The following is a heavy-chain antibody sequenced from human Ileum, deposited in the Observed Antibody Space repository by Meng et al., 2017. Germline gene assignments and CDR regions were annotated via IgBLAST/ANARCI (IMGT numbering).Heavy chain of an antibody. CDR3: ARSSLGWPFLPFDY. V-gene: IGHV1-69*02. D-gene: IGHD3-3*01. CDR2: IIPILGIA. Sequence: QVQLVQSGAEVKKPGSSGKVSCKASGGTFSSYTISWVRQAPGQGLEWMGRIIPILGIANYAQKFQGRVTITADKSTSTAYMELSSLRSEDTAVYYCARSSLGWPFLPFDYWGQGTLVTVSS. J-gene: IGHJ4*02. CDR1: GGTFSSYT.